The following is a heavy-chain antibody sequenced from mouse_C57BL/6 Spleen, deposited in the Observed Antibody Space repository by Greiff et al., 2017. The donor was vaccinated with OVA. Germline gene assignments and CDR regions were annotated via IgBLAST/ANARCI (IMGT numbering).Heavy chain of an antibody. V-gene: IGHV1-5*01. J-gene: IGHJ1*03. CDR3: AVPRYYGSSYDWYFDV. Sequence: VQLQQSGPVLVRPGASVKMSCKTSGYTFTSYWMHWVKQRPGQGLEWIGAIYPGNSDTSYNQKFKGKAKLTADTSASTAYMELSSLTNEDSAVYYGAVPRYYGSSYDWYFDVWGTGTTVTVSS. CDR1: GYTFTSYW. CDR2: IYPGNSDT. D-gene: IGHD1-1*01.